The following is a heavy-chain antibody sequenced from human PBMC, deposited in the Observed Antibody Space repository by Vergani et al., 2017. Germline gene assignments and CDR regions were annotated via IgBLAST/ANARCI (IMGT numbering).Heavy chain of an antibody. J-gene: IGHJ6*02. CDR2: ISSSSSYI. CDR3: ARDVGGGMDV. Sequence: VQLVESGGGLVKPGGSLRLSCAASGFTFSSYSMNWVRQAPGKGLEWVSSISSSSSYIYYADSMKGRFTISRDNAKNSLYLQMNSLRAEDTAVYYCARDVGGGMDVWGQGTTVTVSS. CDR1: GFTFSSYS. V-gene: IGHV3-21*01.